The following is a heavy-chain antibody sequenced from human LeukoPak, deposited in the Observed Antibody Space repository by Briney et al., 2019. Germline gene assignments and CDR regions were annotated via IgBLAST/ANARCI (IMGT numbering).Heavy chain of an antibody. V-gene: IGHV3-7*01. CDR1: GFTFSSNW. CDR2: IKHDGREN. CDR3: ARRGPRSGSFPFYFDL. J-gene: IGHJ2*01. Sequence: GGSLRLSCAASGFTFSSNWMSWVRPAQGKGWEWVAIIKHDGRENNYVDSGKGRFTTSRDTAKNSLYLQMDSLRAEDTAVYYCARRGPRSGSFPFYFDLWGRGTLVTVSS. D-gene: IGHD3-10*01.